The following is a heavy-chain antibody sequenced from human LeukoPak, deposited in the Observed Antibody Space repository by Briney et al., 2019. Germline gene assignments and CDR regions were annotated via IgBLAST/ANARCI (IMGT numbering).Heavy chain of an antibody. CDR2: ISAYNGNT. CDR1: GYTFTSYG. CDR3: ARDEDGGNPFDY. J-gene: IGHJ4*02. Sequence: ASVNVSCKASGYTFTSYGISWVRQAPGQGLEWMGWISAYNGNTNYAQKLQGRVTMTTDTSTSTAYMELRSLRSDGTAVYYCARDEDGGNPFDYWGQGTLVTVSS. D-gene: IGHD4-23*01. V-gene: IGHV1-18*01.